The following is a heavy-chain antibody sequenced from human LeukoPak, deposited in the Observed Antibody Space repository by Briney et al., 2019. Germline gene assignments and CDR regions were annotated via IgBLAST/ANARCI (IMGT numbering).Heavy chain of an antibody. Sequence: SGGSLRLSCAASGFTFSSYGMSWVRQAPGKGLEWVSAISGSGGSTYYADSVKGRFTISRDNSKNTLYLQMNSLRAEDTAVYYCAKDLGLYYYDSSAYYAWGQGTLVTVSS. V-gene: IGHV3-23*01. CDR2: ISGSGGST. D-gene: IGHD3-22*01. CDR3: AKDLGLYYYDSSAYYA. CDR1: GFTFSSYG. J-gene: IGHJ4*02.